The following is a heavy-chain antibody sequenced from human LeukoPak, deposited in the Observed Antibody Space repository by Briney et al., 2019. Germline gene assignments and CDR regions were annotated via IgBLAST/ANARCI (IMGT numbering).Heavy chain of an antibody. Sequence: GGSLRLSCAASGFTLSSYWMHWVRQAPGKGLVWVSRIDNVGTTTTYADSVKGRFTISRDIAKNTLFLQMNSLRAEDTAVYYCAKGKYYYGSGSYSSRGRIFDYWGQGTLVTVSS. V-gene: IGHV3-74*01. J-gene: IGHJ4*02. CDR2: IDNVGTTT. D-gene: IGHD3-10*01. CDR3: AKGKYYYGSGSYSSRGRIFDY. CDR1: GFTLSSYW.